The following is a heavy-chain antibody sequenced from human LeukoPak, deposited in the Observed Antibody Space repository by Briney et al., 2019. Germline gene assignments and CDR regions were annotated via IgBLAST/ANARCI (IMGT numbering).Heavy chain of an antibody. J-gene: IGHJ3*02. CDR1: GYTFTSYY. CDR2: ISPNGGTT. D-gene: IGHD3-10*01. Sequence: ASVKVSCKASGYTFTSYYMHWVRQAPGQGLEWMGIISPNGGTTSYAQKFQGRVTMTRDTSTSTVYMELSSLRSEDTAVYYCARILTTMVRGVSGAFDIWGQGTMVTVSS. V-gene: IGHV1-46*01. CDR3: ARILTTMVRGVSGAFDI.